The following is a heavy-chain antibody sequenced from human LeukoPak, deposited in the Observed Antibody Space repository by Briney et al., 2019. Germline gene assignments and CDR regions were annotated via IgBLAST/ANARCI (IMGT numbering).Heavy chain of an antibody. J-gene: IGHJ5*02. D-gene: IGHD3-9*01. V-gene: IGHV4-39*01. Sequence: SETLSLTCTVSGGSISSSSYYWGWIRQPTGKGLEWIGSIYYSGSTYYNPSLKSRVTISVDTSKNQFSLKLSSVTAADTAVYYCARPNYDILTGSNWFDPWGQGTLVTVSS. CDR3: ARPNYDILTGSNWFDP. CDR1: GGSISSSSYY. CDR2: IYYSGST.